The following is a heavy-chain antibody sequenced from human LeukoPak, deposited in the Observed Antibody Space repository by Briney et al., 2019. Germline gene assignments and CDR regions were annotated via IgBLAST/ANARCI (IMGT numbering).Heavy chain of an antibody. CDR3: ARGKYSTGGDY. J-gene: IGHJ4*02. V-gene: IGHV1-69*04. CDR1: GGTFSSYA. D-gene: IGHD6-19*01. Sequence: GASVKVSCKASGGTFSSYAISWVRQAPGQGLEWMGRIIPILGIANYAQKFQGRVTITADKSTSTAYMELRSLRSDDTAFYYCARGKYSTGGDYWGQGTLVTVSS. CDR2: IIPILGIA.